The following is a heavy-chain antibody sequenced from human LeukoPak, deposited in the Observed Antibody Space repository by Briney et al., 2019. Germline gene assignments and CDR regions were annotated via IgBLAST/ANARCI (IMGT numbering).Heavy chain of an antibody. D-gene: IGHD4-23*01. CDR3: ARATVARDTASDY. J-gene: IGHJ4*02. V-gene: IGHV3-21*01. Sequence: KPGGSLRLSCAASGSTFSSYSMNWVRQAPGKGLEWVSSISSSSSYIYYADSVKGRFTISRDNAKNSLYLQMNSLRAEDTAVYYCARATVARDTASDYWGQGTLVTVPS. CDR1: GSTFSSYS. CDR2: ISSSSSYI.